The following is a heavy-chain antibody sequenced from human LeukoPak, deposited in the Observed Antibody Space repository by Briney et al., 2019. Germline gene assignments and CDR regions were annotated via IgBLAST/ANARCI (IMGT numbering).Heavy chain of an antibody. Sequence: GGSLRLSCAASGFTFSSYEMNWVRQAPGKGLEWVSYISSSGSTIYYADSVKGRFTISRDNAKNSLYLQMNSLRAEDTAVYYCARAGYSSGWAFDYWGQGTLVTVSS. CDR2: ISSSGSTI. CDR1: GFTFSSYE. D-gene: IGHD6-19*01. CDR3: ARAGYSSGWAFDY. V-gene: IGHV3-48*03. J-gene: IGHJ4*02.